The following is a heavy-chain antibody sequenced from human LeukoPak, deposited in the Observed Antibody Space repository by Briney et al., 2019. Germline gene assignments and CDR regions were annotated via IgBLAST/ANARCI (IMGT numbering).Heavy chain of an antibody. Sequence: GRSLRLSCAASGFTFSSYRTSWVRQAPGKGPGWVANIKPDGSEGSYVDSVKGRFTISRDNAKNSLYLQMNGLRSEDTAVYYCARGSVVAANFDFWGQGTLVTVSS. J-gene: IGHJ4*02. CDR3: ARGSVVAANFDF. V-gene: IGHV3-7*04. CDR2: IKPDGSEG. CDR1: GFTFSSYR. D-gene: IGHD2-2*01.